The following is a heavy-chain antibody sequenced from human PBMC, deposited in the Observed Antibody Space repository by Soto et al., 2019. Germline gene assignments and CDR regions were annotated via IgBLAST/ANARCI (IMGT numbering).Heavy chain of an antibody. V-gene: IGHV1-18*01. D-gene: IGHD3-22*01. CDR1: GYTFTSYG. J-gene: IGHJ5*02. Sequence: ASVKVSCKASGYTFTSYGISWVRQAPGQGLEWMGWISAYNGNTNYAQKLQGRVTMTTDTSTSTAYMELRSLRSDDTAVYYCAVVDSTGNWFDPWGQGALVTVSS. CDR3: AVVDSTGNWFDP. CDR2: ISAYNGNT.